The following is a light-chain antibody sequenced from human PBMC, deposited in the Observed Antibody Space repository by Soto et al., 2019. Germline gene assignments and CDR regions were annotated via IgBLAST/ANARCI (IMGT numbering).Light chain of an antibody. CDR1: QSVTSSY. CDR3: QQYGRSPPMYT. CDR2: GAS. Sequence: EIVLTQSPGTLSLSPGERATLSYRASQSVTSSYLAWYQQKPGQAPRLLIYGASSRATDIPDRFSGSGSGADFTLTISRLEPEDFALYYCQQYGRSPPMYTFGQGTKLEIK. V-gene: IGKV3-20*01. J-gene: IGKJ2*01.